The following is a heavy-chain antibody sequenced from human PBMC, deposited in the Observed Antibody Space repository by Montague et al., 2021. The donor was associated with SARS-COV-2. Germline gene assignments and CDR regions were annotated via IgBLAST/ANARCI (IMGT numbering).Heavy chain of an antibody. J-gene: IGHJ4*02. CDR3: AKGWDPSGWIAIYDS. D-gene: IGHD6-19*01. V-gene: IGHV3-23*03. CDR1: GFIFSNYA. Sequence: SLRLSCAASGFIFSNYAMNWVRQTPGKGLEWVSAIYGDGSKTYYADSVKGRFTISRDNSKNTLYLQMNSLRTEDTALYYCAKGWDPSGWIAIYDSWGQGTLVPVSS. CDR2: IYGDGSKT.